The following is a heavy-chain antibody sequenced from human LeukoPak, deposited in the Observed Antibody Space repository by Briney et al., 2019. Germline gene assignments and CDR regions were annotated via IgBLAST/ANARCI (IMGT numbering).Heavy chain of an antibody. Sequence: PGGSLRLSCAASGFTFSSYEMNWVRQAPGKGLEWVSYISSSGSTIYYADPVKGRFTISRDNAKNSLYLQMNSLRAEDTAVYYCERVVAARDYFDYWGQGTLVTVSS. D-gene: IGHD2-15*01. J-gene: IGHJ4*02. V-gene: IGHV3-48*03. CDR3: ERVVAARDYFDY. CDR2: ISSSGSTI. CDR1: GFTFSSYE.